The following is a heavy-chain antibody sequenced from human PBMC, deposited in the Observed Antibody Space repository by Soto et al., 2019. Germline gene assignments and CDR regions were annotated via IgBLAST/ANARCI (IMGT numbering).Heavy chain of an antibody. CDR3: AKDQVRVVVAAAFDY. CDR2: INHSGST. J-gene: IGHJ4*02. Sequence: SETLSLTCAVYGGSFSGYYWSWIRQPPGKGLEWIGEINHSGSTNYNPSLKSRVTISVDTSKNHFSLKLNSVTPEDTAVYYCAKDQVRVVVAAAFDYWGQGTLVTVSS. D-gene: IGHD2-15*01. CDR1: GGSFSGYY. V-gene: IGHV4-34*01.